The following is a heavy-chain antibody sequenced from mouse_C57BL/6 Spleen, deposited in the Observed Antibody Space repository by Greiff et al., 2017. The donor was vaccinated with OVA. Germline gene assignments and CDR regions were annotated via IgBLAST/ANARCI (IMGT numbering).Heavy chain of an antibody. CDR1: GYTFTSYW. V-gene: IGHV1-59*01. Sequence: QVQLQQPGAELVRPGTSVKLSCKASGYTFTSYWMHWVKQRPGQGLEWIGVIDPSDSYTNYNQKFKGKATLPVDTSSSTAYMQLSSLTSEDSAVYDCAREGVRRDYYAMDYWGQGTSVTVSS. D-gene: IGHD2-14*01. CDR3: AREGVRRDYYAMDY. J-gene: IGHJ4*01. CDR2: IDPSDSYT.